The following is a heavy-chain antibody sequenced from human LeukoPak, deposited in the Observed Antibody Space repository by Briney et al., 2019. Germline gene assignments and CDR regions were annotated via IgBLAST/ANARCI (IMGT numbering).Heavy chain of an antibody. CDR2: INPSGGST. CDR1: GGTFSSYA. Sequence: ASVKVSCKASGGTFSSYAISWVRQAPGQGLEWMGIINPSGGSTSYAQKFQGRVTMTRDTSTSTVYMELSSLRSEDTAVYYCASTNSSSYDYWGQGTLVTVSS. CDR3: ASTNSSSYDY. V-gene: IGHV1-46*01. D-gene: IGHD6-13*01. J-gene: IGHJ4*02.